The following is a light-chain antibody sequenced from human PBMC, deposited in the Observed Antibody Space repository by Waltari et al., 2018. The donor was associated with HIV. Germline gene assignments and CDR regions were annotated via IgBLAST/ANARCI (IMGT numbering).Light chain of an antibody. CDR2: RNE. CDR1: NSNIGHHY. V-gene: IGLV1-47*01. J-gene: IGLJ6*01. CDR3: SSSDDSLRQYV. Sequence: QSVLTQPPSASGTPGQTVTISCSGSNSNIGHHYVYWYQQFSGMPPNLLIFRNEHRPSGVPDRFSGSKSGTSASLAVSGLRSEDEADYFCSSSDDSLRQYVFGGGTRLTV.